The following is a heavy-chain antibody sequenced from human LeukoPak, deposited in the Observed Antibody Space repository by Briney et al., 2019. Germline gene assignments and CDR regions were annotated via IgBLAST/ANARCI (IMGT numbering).Heavy chain of an antibody. CDR1: GFTFSSYS. J-gene: IGHJ6*02. V-gene: IGHV3-21*01. CDR3: ARDPYCSSTSCYADYGMDV. D-gene: IGHD2-2*01. Sequence: PGGSLRLSCAASGFTFSSYSMNWVRQAPGKGLEWVSSISSSSSYIYYADSVKGRFTISRDNAKNSLYLQMNSLRAEDTAVYYCARDPYCSSTSCYADYGMDVWGQGTTVTVSS. CDR2: ISSSSSYI.